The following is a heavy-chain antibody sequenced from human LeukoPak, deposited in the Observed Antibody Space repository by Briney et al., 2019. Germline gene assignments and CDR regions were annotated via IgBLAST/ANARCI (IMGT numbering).Heavy chain of an antibody. Sequence: PSETLSLTCTVSGGSISSGSYYWSWIRQPAGKGLECIGRIYTSGSTNYNPSLKRRVTISVDTSKNQFSLKLSSVTAADTAVYYCARILGYCSSTSCYVGDYYYGMDVWGQGTTVTVSS. CDR3: ARILGYCSSTSCYVGDYYYGMDV. D-gene: IGHD2-2*01. V-gene: IGHV4-61*02. CDR1: GGSISSGSYY. CDR2: IYTSGST. J-gene: IGHJ6*02.